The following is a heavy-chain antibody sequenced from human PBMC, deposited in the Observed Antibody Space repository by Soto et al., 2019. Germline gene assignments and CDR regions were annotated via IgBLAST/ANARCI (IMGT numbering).Heavy chain of an antibody. CDR2: IIPILGIA. J-gene: IGHJ4*02. CDR1: GCTFSSYT. D-gene: IGHD3-10*01. V-gene: IGHV1-69*02. Sequence: SVKVSCKASGCTFSSYTISCVRQAPGQGLEWMGRIIPILGIANYAQKFQGRVTIAADKSTSTAYMELSSLRSEDTAVYYCARVGDYYGSGSYKEPFDYWGQGTLVTVSS. CDR3: ARVGDYYGSGSYKEPFDY.